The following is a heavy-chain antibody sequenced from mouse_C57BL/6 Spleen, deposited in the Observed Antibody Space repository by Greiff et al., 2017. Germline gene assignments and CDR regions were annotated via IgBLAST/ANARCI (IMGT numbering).Heavy chain of an antibody. CDR2: INPSSGYT. Sequence: LVESGAELARPGASVKMSCKASGYTFTSYTMHWVKQRPGQGLEWIGYINPSSGYTKYNQKFKDKATLTADKSSSTAYMQLSSLTSEDSAVYYCARKPITTVVDYAMDYWGQGTSVTVSS. V-gene: IGHV1-4*01. J-gene: IGHJ4*01. CDR1: GYTFTSYT. D-gene: IGHD1-1*01. CDR3: ARKPITTVVDYAMDY.